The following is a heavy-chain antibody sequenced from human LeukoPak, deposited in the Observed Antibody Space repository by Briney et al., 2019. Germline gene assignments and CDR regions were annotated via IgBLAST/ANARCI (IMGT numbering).Heavy chain of an antibody. D-gene: IGHD3-3*01. V-gene: IGHV3-7*01. J-gene: IGHJ6*03. CDR3: ARQTITDDYPYYYYYYYMDV. CDR2: IKQDGSEK. Sequence: GGSLRLSCAASGLTVSSNYMSWVRQAPGKGLEWVANIKQDGSEKYYVDSVKGRFTISRDNAKNSLYLQMNSLRAEDTAVYYCARQTITDDYPYYYYYYYMDVWGKGTTVPVSS. CDR1: GLTVSSNY.